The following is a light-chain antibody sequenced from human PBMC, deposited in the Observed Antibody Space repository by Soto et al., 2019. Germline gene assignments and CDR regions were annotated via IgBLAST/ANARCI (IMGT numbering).Light chain of an antibody. CDR3: QQLNSYPLFT. V-gene: IGKV1-9*01. J-gene: IGKJ3*01. CDR1: QGISSY. Sequence: DIQLTQSASFLSASVGDRVTITCRASQGISSYLAWYQQKPGKAPKLLIYAASTLQSGVPSRFSGSGSGTELTLTISSLQPEVFATYYCQQLNSYPLFTFGPGTKVDIK. CDR2: AAS.